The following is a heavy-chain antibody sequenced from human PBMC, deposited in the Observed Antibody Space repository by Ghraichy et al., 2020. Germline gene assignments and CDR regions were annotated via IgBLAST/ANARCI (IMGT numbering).Heavy chain of an antibody. V-gene: IGHV5-51*01. CDR1: GYSFTSYW. CDR3: ARHGPRHFWSGPVVYYGMDV. Sequence: GESLNISCKGSGYSFTSYWIGWVRQMPGKGLEWIGIIYPGDSDTRYSPSFQGQVTISADKSISTAYLQWSSLKASDTAMYYCARHGPRHFWSGPVVYYGMDVWGQGTTVTVSS. J-gene: IGHJ6*02. D-gene: IGHD3-3*02. CDR2: IYPGDSDT.